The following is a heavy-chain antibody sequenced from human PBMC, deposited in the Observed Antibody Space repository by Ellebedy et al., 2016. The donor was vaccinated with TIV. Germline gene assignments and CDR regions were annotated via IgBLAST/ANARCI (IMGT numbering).Heavy chain of an antibody. CDR1: GYTFTGFD. CDR3: ARDEGPRSSDAFDI. Sequence: ASVKVSXKASGYTFTGFDINWVRQATGQGLEWMGWINPNSADTHYAQKFQGRVTMTRDTSITTAYMELSSLRSDDTAMYYCARDEGPRSSDAFDIWGQGTMVTVSS. CDR2: INPNSADT. J-gene: IGHJ3*02. V-gene: IGHV1-2*02.